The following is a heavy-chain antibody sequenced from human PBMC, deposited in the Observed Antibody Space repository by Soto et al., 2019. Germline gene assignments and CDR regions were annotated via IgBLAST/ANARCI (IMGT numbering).Heavy chain of an antibody. D-gene: IGHD3-22*01. Sequence: ASVKVSCKASGYTFTSYGISWVRQAPGQGLEWMGWISAYNGNTNYAQKLQGRVTMTTDTSTSTAYMELRSLRSDDTAMYYCARDSMIVVVTPRYAYYGMDVWGQGTTVTVSS. CDR2: ISAYNGNT. V-gene: IGHV1-18*01. J-gene: IGHJ6*02. CDR3: ARDSMIVVVTPRYAYYGMDV. CDR1: GYTFTSYG.